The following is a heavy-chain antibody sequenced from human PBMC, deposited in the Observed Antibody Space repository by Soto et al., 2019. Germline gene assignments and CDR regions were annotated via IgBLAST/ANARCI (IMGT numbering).Heavy chain of an antibody. J-gene: IGHJ4*02. V-gene: IGHV4-34*02. D-gene: IGHD6-6*01. CDR1: GGSFSGYY. Sequence: QVQLQQWGAGLLKPSETLSLTCGVYGGSFSGYYWSWIRQPPGKGLEWIGEVSHSGSTNYNPSLKSRVTISVDTSKNHFSLTVSSVTAADTGVYYCARSNPSRPDYWGQGTLVTVSS. CDR3: ARSNPSRPDY. CDR2: VSHSGST.